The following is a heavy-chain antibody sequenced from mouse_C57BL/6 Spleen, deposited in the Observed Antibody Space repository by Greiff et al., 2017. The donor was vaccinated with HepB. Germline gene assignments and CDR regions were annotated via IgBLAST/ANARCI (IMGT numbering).Heavy chain of an antibody. Sequence: DVMLVESGGGLVKPGGSLKLSCAASGFTFSSYTMSWVRQTPEKRLEWVATISGGGGNTYYPDSVKGRFTISRDNAKNTLYLQMSSLRSEDTALYYCARHADCHYYGSSPFAYWGQGTLVTVSA. CDR3: ARHADCHYYGSSPFAY. CDR1: GFTFSSYT. V-gene: IGHV5-9*01. J-gene: IGHJ3*01. D-gene: IGHD1-1*01. CDR2: ISGGGGNT.